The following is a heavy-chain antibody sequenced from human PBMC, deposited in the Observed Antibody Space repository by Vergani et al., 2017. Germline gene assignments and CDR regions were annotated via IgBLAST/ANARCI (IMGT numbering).Heavy chain of an antibody. J-gene: IGHJ4*02. CDR1: GFTFSSYE. D-gene: IGHD3-10*01. V-gene: IGHV3-48*03. CDR3: AKLVWYGEVRMGNDY. Sequence: EVQLVESGGGLVQPGGSLRLSCAASGFTFSSYEMNWVRQAPGKGLEWVSYISSSGSTIYYADSVKGRFTISRENAKNSLYLQMNSLRAEDTAVYYCAKLVWYGEVRMGNDYWGQGTLVTVSS. CDR2: ISSSGSTI.